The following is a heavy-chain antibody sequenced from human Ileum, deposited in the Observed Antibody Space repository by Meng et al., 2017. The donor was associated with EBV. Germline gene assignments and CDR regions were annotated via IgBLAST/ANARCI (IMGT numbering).Heavy chain of an antibody. Sequence: QGRLQVSGPGLVNPSGTLSLTRAVSGGSISSSNWWSWVRQPPGKGLEWIGKIYHSGITIYNPSLKSRVTMSVDNSKNQFSLKLNSMTAADTAVYYCARDPTGGEDHQRVWGQGTLVTVSS. CDR3: ARDPTGGEDHQRV. V-gene: IGHV4-4*02. J-gene: IGHJ4*02. CDR1: GGSISSSNW. D-gene: IGHD1-14*01. CDR2: IYHSGIT.